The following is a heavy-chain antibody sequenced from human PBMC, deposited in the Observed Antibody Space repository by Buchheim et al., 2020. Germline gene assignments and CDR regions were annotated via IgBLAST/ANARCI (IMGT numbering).Heavy chain of an antibody. J-gene: IGHJ4*02. CDR2: ISYDESNN. CDR1: GFIFSTSA. CDR3: AKDLQLFDFWSGGFDC. D-gene: IGHD3-3*01. V-gene: IGHV3-30*04. Sequence: QELLVESGGGVVQPGRSLRLSCAASGFIFSTSAMHWVRQAPGKGLEWVAVISYDESNNYYASSVKGRFTISRDNSRNTVYLQMNSLRAEDTAVYYCAKDLQLFDFWSGGFDCWGQGT.